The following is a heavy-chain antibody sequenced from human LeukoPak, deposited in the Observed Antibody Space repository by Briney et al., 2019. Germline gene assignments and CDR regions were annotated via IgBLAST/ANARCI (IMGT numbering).Heavy chain of an antibody. D-gene: IGHD3-3*02. J-gene: IGHJ4*02. CDR2: INYNGAIT. V-gene: IGHV3-20*04. CDR3: ARDRLGPSFSVSHFDL. CDR1: GFTFVDYG. Sequence: GGSLRLSCATSGFTFVDYGLSWVRRAPGKGLEWLCAINYNGAITDYADSVKGRFTISRDNAKNSLYLRMDSLRAEDTALYYCARDRLGPSFSVSHFDLWGQGTLATVSS.